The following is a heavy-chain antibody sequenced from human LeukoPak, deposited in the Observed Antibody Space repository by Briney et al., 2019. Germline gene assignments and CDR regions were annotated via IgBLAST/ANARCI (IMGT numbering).Heavy chain of an antibody. J-gene: IGHJ5*02. CDR2: IYSGGST. Sequence: GGSLRLSGAASGFTVSSNYMSWIRQAPGKGLEWVSVIYSGGSTYYADSVKGRFTISRDNSKNTLYLQMNSLRAEDTTGYYCARESGYWSGGSRLNWFDPWGQGTPGHRLL. CDR1: GFTVSSNY. CDR3: ARESGYWSGGSRLNWFDP. V-gene: IGHV3-66*01. D-gene: IGHD2-15*01.